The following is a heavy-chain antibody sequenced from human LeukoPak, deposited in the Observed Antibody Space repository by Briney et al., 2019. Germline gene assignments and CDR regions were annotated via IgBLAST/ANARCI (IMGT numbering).Heavy chain of an antibody. CDR2: IRSDGHVE. D-gene: IGHD3-9*01. V-gene: IGHV3-48*04. CDR3: ARDTLNGPFVISLDY. Sequence: GGSLRLSCAASGFTFSTFGMNWVRQAPGKGLEWVSHIRSDGHVERYVDSVRGRFSMSRDNAKDLLFLQMNDLRAEDTAVYYCARDTLNGPFVISLDYWGQGALVTVSS. J-gene: IGHJ4*02. CDR1: GFTFSTFG.